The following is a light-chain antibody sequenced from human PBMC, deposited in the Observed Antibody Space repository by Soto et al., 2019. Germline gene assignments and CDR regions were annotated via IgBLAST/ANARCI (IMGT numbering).Light chain of an antibody. CDR2: DAS. J-gene: IGKJ1*01. Sequence: EIVLTQSPATLSLSPGERATLSCRASQSVSSYLAWYQQKPGQAPRLLIYDASNRANGIPARFSGSGSGTDFTLTISSLEPEDFAVYYCQQRRTFGQGTKVEIK. V-gene: IGKV3-11*01. CDR1: QSVSSY. CDR3: QQRRT.